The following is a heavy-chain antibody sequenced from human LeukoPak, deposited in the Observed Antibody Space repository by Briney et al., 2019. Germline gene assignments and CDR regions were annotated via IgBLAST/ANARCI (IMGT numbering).Heavy chain of an antibody. D-gene: IGHD3-16*02. Sequence: PSETLSLTCTVSGGSISSCYWSWIRQPPGKGLEWIGYIYYSGSTNYNPSLKSRVTISVDTSKNQFSLKLSSVTAADTAVYYCARGNGYYDYVWGSYRPAALNFDYWGQGTLVTVSS. J-gene: IGHJ4*02. CDR2: IYYSGST. CDR3: ARGNGYYDYVWGSYRPAALNFDY. CDR1: GGSISSCY. V-gene: IGHV4-59*01.